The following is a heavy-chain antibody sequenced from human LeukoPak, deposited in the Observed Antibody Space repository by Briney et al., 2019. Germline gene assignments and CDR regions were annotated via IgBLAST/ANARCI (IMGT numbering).Heavy chain of an antibody. J-gene: IGHJ4*02. Sequence: PGGSLRLSCAASGFTFSSYSMNWVRQAPGKGLEWVSYISSSSSTIYYADSVKGRFTISRDNAKNSLYLQMNSLRAEDTAVYYCARDLDSGDYWGQGTLVTVSS. D-gene: IGHD2-2*03. CDR3: ARDLDSGDY. CDR2: ISSSSSTI. V-gene: IGHV3-48*04. CDR1: GFTFSSYS.